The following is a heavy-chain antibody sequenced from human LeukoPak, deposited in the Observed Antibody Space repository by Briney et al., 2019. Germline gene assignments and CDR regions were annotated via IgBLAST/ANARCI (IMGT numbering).Heavy chain of an antibody. Sequence: KPGGSLRLSCAAAGFTFISFKMTWVRQAPGKGLEWVASISPSSSYIYYEDSLKGRFTVSIDNAKNSLFLQMTSLRAEDTAVYYCARDVTGGEWFDPWGQGTLVSVAS. CDR3: ARDVTGGEWFDP. J-gene: IGHJ5*01. D-gene: IGHD3-16*01. V-gene: IGHV3-21*01. CDR2: ISPSSSYI. CDR1: GFTFISFK.